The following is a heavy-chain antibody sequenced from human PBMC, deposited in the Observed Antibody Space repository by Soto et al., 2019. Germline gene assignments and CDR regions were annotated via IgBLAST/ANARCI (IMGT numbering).Heavy chain of an antibody. CDR1: GGSISSSSYY. J-gene: IGHJ4*02. CDR2: IYYSGST. V-gene: IGHV4-39*01. D-gene: IGHD6-13*01. CDR3: ARHGEQQLAYLDY. Sequence: SETLSLTCTVSGGSISSSSYYWGWMRQPPGKGLEWIGSIYYSGSTYYNPSLKSRVTISVDTSKNQFSLKLSSVTAADTAVYYWARHGEQQLAYLDYWGQGTLVTVSS.